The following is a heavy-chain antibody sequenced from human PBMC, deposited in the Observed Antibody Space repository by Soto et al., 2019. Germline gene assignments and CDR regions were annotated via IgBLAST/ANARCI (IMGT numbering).Heavy chain of an antibody. CDR3: ATGRVYFGSEY. CDR1: GGSITSYY. J-gene: IGHJ4*02. Sequence: QVQLQESGPGLVKPLETLSLTCTVPGGSITSYYWSWVRQPPGKGLEWIGYIYYNGNINYNPSLKSRLTISLDTSKNQFSPRRSSVTAADTAVYYFATGRVYFGSEYWGQGTLVTVSS. CDR2: IYYNGNI. D-gene: IGHD3-10*01. V-gene: IGHV4-59*01.